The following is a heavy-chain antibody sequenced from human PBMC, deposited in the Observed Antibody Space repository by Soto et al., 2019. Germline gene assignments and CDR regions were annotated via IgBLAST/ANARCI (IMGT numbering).Heavy chain of an antibody. CDR2: IERDDDDK. V-gene: IGHV2-70*13. CDR1: GFSVTIQKMC. D-gene: IGHD1-1*01. CDR3: ARSIREPRRFNGMDV. J-gene: IGHJ6*02. Sequence: TFSGFSVTIQKMCVSWLRHCPGKALEWLALIERDDDDKYYSTSLKTRLTISKDTRKNQVVLTMANMEPADTATYYCARSIREPRRFNGMDVWGQRTMVSVSS.